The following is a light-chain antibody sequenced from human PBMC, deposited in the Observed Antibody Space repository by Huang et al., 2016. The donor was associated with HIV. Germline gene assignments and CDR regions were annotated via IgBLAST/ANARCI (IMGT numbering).Light chain of an antibody. Sequence: VMTQSPATLSVSPGERATLSCRASESILRNLAWYQQRPGQPPRLLIYGASVRPPGIPDRFRGSGSVTEFSLTISSLQSEDFAVYYCQQYNKWPPYTYGQGTKLEIK. J-gene: IGKJ2*01. CDR2: GAS. V-gene: IGKV3-15*01. CDR3: QQYNKWPPYT. CDR1: ESILRN.